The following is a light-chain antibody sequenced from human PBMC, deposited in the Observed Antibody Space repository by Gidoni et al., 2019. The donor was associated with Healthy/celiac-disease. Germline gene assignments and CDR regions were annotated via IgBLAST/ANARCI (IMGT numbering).Light chain of an antibody. Sequence: DIQMTQSPSSLSASVGDRVTITCQASQYISNYLYWYQQKPGKAPKLLIYDASNLETGVPSRFSGSGSGTDFTFTISSLQPEDIATYYCQQYDNLPLTFGGGTKVEIK. CDR1: QYISNY. CDR3: QQYDNLPLT. CDR2: DAS. J-gene: IGKJ4*01. V-gene: IGKV1-33*01.